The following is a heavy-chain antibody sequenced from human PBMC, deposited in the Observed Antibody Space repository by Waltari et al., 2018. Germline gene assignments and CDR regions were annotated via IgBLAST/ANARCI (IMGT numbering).Heavy chain of an antibody. J-gene: IGHJ2*01. V-gene: IGHV4-34*01. CDR2: INHSGST. CDR3: AGLLSSGWYWYFDL. D-gene: IGHD6-19*01. Sequence: QVQLQQWGAGLLKPSETLSLTCAVYGGSFSGYYWSWIRQPPGKGLEWIGEINHSGSTNYNPSLKSRVTISVDTSKNQFSLKLSSVTAADTAVYYCAGLLSSGWYWYFDLWGRGTLVTVSS. CDR1: GGSFSGYY.